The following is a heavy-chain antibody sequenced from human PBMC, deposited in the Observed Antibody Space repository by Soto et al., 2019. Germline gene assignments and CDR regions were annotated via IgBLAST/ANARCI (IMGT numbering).Heavy chain of an antibody. D-gene: IGHD3-16*02. CDR3: ARTYYDYVWGSYRSAHFDY. Sequence: QVQLVQSGAEVKKPGASVKVSCKASGYTFTSYYMHWVRQAPGQGLEWMGIINPSGDSTSYAQKCKGRVTMTRDTSTSTVYVELSSLRSEDTAVYYCARTYYDYVWGSYRSAHFDYWGQGTLVTVSS. CDR1: GYTFTSYY. J-gene: IGHJ4*02. CDR2: INPSGDST. V-gene: IGHV1-46*01.